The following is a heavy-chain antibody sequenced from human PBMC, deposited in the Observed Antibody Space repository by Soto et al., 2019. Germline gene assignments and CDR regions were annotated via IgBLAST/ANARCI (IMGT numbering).Heavy chain of an antibody. CDR1: GGTFSSYA. J-gene: IGHJ5*02. D-gene: IGHD2-8*01. Sequence: SVKVSCKASGGTFSSYAISWVRQAPGQGLEWMGGIIPIFGTANYAQKFQGRVTITADESTSTAYTELSSLRSEDTAVYYCARDPPLRTNGVPLDPWGQGTLVTVSS. CDR2: IIPIFGTA. V-gene: IGHV1-69*13. CDR3: ARDPPLRTNGVPLDP.